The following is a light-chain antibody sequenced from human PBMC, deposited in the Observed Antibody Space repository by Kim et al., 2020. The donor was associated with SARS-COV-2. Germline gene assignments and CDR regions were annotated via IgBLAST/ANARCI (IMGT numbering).Light chain of an antibody. CDR3: QSYDTNLTGV. CDR2: GIN. CDR1: SSDIGAGYD. Sequence: QAVVTQPPSVSGAPGQRVTISCTGSSSDIGAGYDVHWYQQLPGTAPKLLIYGINYRPSGVPDRFSGSKSGTSASLAITGLQAEDEANYYCQSYDTNLTGVFGGGTQLTVL. V-gene: IGLV1-40*01. J-gene: IGLJ3*02.